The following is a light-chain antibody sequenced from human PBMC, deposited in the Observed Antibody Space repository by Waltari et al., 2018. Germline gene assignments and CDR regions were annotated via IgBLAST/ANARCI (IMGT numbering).Light chain of an antibody. Sequence: DIVMTQSPDSLAVSLGERATINCKSSQSVLYSSNNKNYLAWYQQKPGHPPKLLIYWASTREPGVPDRVSGSGSGTDFTLTISSLQAEDVAVYYCQQYYSTWTFGQGTKVEIK. CDR1: QSVLYSSNNKNY. CDR2: WAS. V-gene: IGKV4-1*01. J-gene: IGKJ1*01. CDR3: QQYYSTWT.